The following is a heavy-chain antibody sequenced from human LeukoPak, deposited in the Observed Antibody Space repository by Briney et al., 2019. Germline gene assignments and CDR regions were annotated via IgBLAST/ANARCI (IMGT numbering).Heavy chain of an antibody. CDR1: GFTVSNNY. J-gene: IGHJ5*02. CDR2: IYSGGST. Sequence: GGSLRLPCAASGFTVSNNYMTWVRQAPGKGLEWVSVIYSGGSTNYADSVKGRFTISRDTSKNTLYLQMNSLRAEDTAVYYCAMKYTSSWSFDPWGQGTLVTVSS. V-gene: IGHV3-53*01. CDR3: AMKYTSSWSFDP. D-gene: IGHD6-13*01.